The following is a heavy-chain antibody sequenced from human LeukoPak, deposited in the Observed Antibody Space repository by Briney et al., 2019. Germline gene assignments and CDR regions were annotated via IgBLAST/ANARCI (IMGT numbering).Heavy chain of an antibody. CDR2: ISSSGSTI. Sequence: GGSLRLSCAASGFTFSSYEMNWVRQAPGKGLEWVSYISSSGSTIYHADSVKGRFTISRDNAKNSLYLHMNSLRAEDTAVYYCAREDRGARGYFDYWGQGTLVTVSS. CDR1: GFTFSSYE. J-gene: IGHJ4*02. CDR3: AREDRGARGYFDY. D-gene: IGHD1-26*01. V-gene: IGHV3-48*03.